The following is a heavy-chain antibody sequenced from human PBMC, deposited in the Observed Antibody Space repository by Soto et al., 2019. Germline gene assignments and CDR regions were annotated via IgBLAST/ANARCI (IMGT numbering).Heavy chain of an antibody. V-gene: IGHV4-31*03. CDR2: IYYSGST. CDR3: ARGLAVAEFNPYYYYGMDV. Sequence: SETLSLTCTVSGGSISSGGYYWSWIRQHPGKGLEWIGYIYYSGSTYYNPSLKSRVTISVDTSKNQFSLKLSSVTAADTAVYYCARGLAVAEFNPYYYYGMDVWGQGTTVTVSS. J-gene: IGHJ6*02. CDR1: GGSISSGGYY. D-gene: IGHD6-19*01.